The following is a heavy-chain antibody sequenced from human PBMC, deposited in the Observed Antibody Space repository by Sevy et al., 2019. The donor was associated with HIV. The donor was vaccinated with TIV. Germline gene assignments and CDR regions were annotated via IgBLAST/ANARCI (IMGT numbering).Heavy chain of an antibody. CDR2: IYYSGST. CDR3: ARDLRYCSGGSCHAFDY. CDR1: GGSVSSGSYY. D-gene: IGHD2-15*01. Sequence: SETLSLTCTVSGGSVSSGSYYWSWIRQPPGKGLEWIGYIYYSGSTNYNPSLKSRGTISVDTSKNQFSLKLSSVTAADTAVYYCARDLRYCSGGSCHAFDYWGQGTLVTVSS. V-gene: IGHV4-61*01. J-gene: IGHJ4*02.